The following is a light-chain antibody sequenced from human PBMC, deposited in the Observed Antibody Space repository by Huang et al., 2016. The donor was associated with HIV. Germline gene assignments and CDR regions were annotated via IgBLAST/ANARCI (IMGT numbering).Light chain of an antibody. CDR3: QQYNNPGT. CDR2: GAS. J-gene: IGKJ1*01. Sequence: EIVMTQSPATLSVSPGDRATLSCRASQSVSANLAWYQQKPGQAPRLLIYGASTRATGIPARFSGGGSGTDFTLTISSLQSEDFAVYYCQQYNNPGTFGQGTKVEIK. V-gene: IGKV3-15*01. CDR1: QSVSAN.